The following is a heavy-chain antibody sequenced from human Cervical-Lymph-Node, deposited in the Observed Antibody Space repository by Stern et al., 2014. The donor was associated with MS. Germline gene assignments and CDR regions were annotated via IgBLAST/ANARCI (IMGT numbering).Heavy chain of an antibody. CDR1: GDTFSDHS. Sequence: QVQLVESGAEVKRPGSSVTVSCKSSGDTFSDHSISWVRRAPGHGLELVGGIIPLFGAADYAQMFQGSITITADESTNTAYMELSSLRSEDTAMYYCARGAYCGGDCYWGWFDSWGQGTLVTVSS. V-gene: IGHV1-69*01. CDR3: ARGAYCGGDCYWGWFDS. CDR2: IIPLFGAA. D-gene: IGHD2-21*02. J-gene: IGHJ5*01.